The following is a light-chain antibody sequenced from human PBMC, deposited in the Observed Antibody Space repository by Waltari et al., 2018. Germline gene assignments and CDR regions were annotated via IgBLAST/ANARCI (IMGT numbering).Light chain of an antibody. CDR2: VNSDGSH. V-gene: IGLV4-69*01. CDR1: SGHSTNI. Sequence: QLVLTQSPSASASLGASVKLTCTLGSGHSTNIIAWHQQQPEKGPRYLMKVNSDGSHSKGDQIPDRFSGSSSGAEHYLTISSLQSEDEADYYCQTGGHGTWVFGGGTKLTVL. CDR3: QTGGHGTWV. J-gene: IGLJ3*02.